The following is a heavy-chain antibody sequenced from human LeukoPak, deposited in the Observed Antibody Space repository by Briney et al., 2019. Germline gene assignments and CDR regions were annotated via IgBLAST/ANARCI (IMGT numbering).Heavy chain of an antibody. CDR2: INPSGGST. CDR1: GYTFTSYY. CDR3: ARDPNAYTRYGSGSYYNPNWFDP. J-gene: IGHJ5*02. V-gene: IGHV1-46*01. Sequence: ASVKVSCKASGYTFTSYYMHWVRQAPGQGLEWMGIINPSGGSTSYAQKFQGRVTMTRDTSTSTDYMELSSLRSEDTAVYYCARDPNAYTRYGSGSYYNPNWFDPWGQGTLVTVSS. D-gene: IGHD3-10*01.